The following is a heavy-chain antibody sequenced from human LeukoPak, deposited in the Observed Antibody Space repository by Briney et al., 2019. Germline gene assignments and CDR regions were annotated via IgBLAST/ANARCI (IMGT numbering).Heavy chain of an antibody. D-gene: IGHD6-19*01. Sequence: GGSLRLSCAASGFTFNIYRMNWVRQAPGKGLEWVSSITSSSSYIYYADSVQGRFTISRDNAKNSLYLQMNSLRAEDTAVYYCASPGWYALWGQGTLVTVSS. V-gene: IGHV3-21*01. CDR1: GFTFNIYR. J-gene: IGHJ4*02. CDR2: ITSSSSYI. CDR3: ASPGWYAL.